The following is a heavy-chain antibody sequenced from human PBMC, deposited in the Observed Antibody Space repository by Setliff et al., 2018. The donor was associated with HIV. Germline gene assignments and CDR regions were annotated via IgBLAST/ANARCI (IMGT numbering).Heavy chain of an antibody. CDR3: ARDGGPGSGWGDYSYYFSMDV. J-gene: IGHJ6*03. V-gene: IGHV1-18*01. CDR1: GGAFSSYA. Sequence: GASVKVSCKASGGAFSSYALSWVRRAPGQGLEWMGWIGPYNDRTEYAQEFQGRVSLTIDTSASIAYMELRSLRSDDTAIYYCARDGGPGSGWGDYSYYFSMDVWGKGTTVTVSS. CDR2: IGPYNDRT. D-gene: IGHD6-19*01.